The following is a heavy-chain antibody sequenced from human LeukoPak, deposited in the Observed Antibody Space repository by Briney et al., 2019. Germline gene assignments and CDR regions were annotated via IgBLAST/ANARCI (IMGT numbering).Heavy chain of an antibody. CDR1: GGSISSYY. CDR3: ARVGAHMTAYAFDI. Sequence: PSETLSLTCTVSGGSISSYYWSWIRQPPGKGLEWIGYIYYSGSTYYNPSLKSRVTISVDTSKNQFSLKLSSVTAADTAVYYCARVGAHMTAYAFDIWGQGTMVTVSS. D-gene: IGHD3-10*01. V-gene: IGHV4-59*08. J-gene: IGHJ3*02. CDR2: IYYSGST.